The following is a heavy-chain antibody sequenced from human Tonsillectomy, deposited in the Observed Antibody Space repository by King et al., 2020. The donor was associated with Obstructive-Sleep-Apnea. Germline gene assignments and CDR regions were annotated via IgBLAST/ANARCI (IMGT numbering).Heavy chain of an antibody. CDR3: ARSGYNFGKLDY. D-gene: IGHD5-18*01. J-gene: IGHJ4*02. Sequence: QVQLVESGAEVKKPGASVKVSCKASGYTFTTFYIHWVRQAPGQGLEWMGIINPSGGNTSYAQNLQGRVTMTRDTSTSTVYMELSSLRSEDTAVYYCARSGYNFGKLDYWGQGTLVTVSS. V-gene: IGHV1-46*01. CDR1: GYTFTTFY. CDR2: INPSGGNT.